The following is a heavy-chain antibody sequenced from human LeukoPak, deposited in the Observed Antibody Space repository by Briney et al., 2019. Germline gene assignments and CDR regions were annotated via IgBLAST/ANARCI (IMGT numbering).Heavy chain of an antibody. CDR1: GGSISSGSYY. CDR3: ATNRAGTYDRPFDI. Sequence: SETLSLTCTVPGGSISSGSYYWCWIRQPAGKGLEWIGRFYTTGSTNYNPSLESRVTISVDTSKNQFSLELSSVTATDTAVYFCATNRAGTYDRPFDIWGQGTMVTVSS. J-gene: IGHJ3*02. V-gene: IGHV4-61*02. CDR2: FYTTGST. D-gene: IGHD1-26*01.